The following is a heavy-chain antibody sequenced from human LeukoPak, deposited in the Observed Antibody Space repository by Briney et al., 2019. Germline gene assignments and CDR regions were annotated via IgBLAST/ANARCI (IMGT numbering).Heavy chain of an antibody. D-gene: IGHD6-6*01. CDR1: GYTFTGYY. CDR2: INPNSGGT. CDR3: AREEVPYSSSSEAFDI. Sequence: GASVKVSCTASGYTFTGYYMHWVRQAPGQGLEWMGWINPNSGGTNYAQKFQGRVTMTRDTSISTAYMELSRLRSDDTAVYYCAREEVPYSSSSEAFDIWGQGTMVTVSS. V-gene: IGHV1-2*02. J-gene: IGHJ3*02.